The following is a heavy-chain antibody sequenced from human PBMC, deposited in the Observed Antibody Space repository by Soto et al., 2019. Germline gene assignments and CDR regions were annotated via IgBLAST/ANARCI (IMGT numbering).Heavy chain of an antibody. V-gene: IGHV3-11*05. D-gene: IGHD2-15*01. J-gene: IGHJ6*02. CDR2: ITSSSDYT. CDR3: VGEYSYGMAA. CDR1: GFTFSAYY. Sequence: QEQLVESGGGLVRPGGSLRLSCAASGFTFSAYYMTWMRQAPGKGLEWVSYITSSSDYTNYAGSVKGRFTISRDNAKNSLYLQMNSLRVEDTAVYYCVGEYSYGMAAWGHGTTVTVSS.